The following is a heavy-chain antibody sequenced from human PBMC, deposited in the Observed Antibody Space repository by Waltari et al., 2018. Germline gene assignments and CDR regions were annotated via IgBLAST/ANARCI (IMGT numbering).Heavy chain of an antibody. V-gene: IGHV3-7*01. CDR3: VRNRGWQQFDF. Sequence: EVQLMESGGGLVQPGGSHRLSCAVTGFTLSNYWMGWVRQAPGKGLEWVADIKEDGGRKDYVDSVKGRFTISRDNAKSTLYLQMNSLRAEDTAVFYCVRNRGWQQFDFWGQGTLVTVSS. CDR1: GFTLSNYW. CDR2: IKEDGGRK. J-gene: IGHJ4*02. D-gene: IGHD2-15*01.